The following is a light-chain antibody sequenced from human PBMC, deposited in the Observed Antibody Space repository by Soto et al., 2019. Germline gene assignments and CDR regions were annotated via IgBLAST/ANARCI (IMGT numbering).Light chain of an antibody. CDR1: QSVSSN. Sequence: EIVMTQSPATLSVSPGERATLSCRASQSVSSNLVWYQQKPGQAPRLLIYGASTRATGIPARFSGSGSGAEVTLPIISLQSEDFAVYYCQQYNNWPPWTFGQGTKVEMK. CDR2: GAS. J-gene: IGKJ1*01. CDR3: QQYNNWPPWT. V-gene: IGKV3-15*01.